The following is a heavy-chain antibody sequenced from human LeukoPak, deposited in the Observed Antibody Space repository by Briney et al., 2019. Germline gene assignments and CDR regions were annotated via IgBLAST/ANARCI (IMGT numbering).Heavy chain of an antibody. CDR3: ARMYYYGNSGDDNWFDP. V-gene: IGHV1-8*03. CDR2: LNPNTGNT. D-gene: IGHD3-22*01. Sequence: GASVKVSCKASGYSFTNYDINWVRQATGQGLEWMGWLNPNTGNTGYAQKFQGRVTITRNTSISTAYLELSSLRSEDTAIYYCARMYYYGNSGDDNWFDPWGQGTLVTVSS. J-gene: IGHJ5*02. CDR1: GYSFTNYD.